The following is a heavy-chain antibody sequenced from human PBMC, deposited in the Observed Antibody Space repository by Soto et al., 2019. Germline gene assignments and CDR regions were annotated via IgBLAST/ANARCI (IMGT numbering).Heavy chain of an antibody. V-gene: IGHV4-59*01. CDR2: IYYSGST. Sequence: SETLSLTCTVSGGSISSYYWSWIRQPPGKGPEWIGYIYYSGSTNYNPSLKSRVTISVDTPKNQFSLKLSSVTAADTAVYYCARRYGASFDYWGQGTLVTVSS. CDR3: ARRYGASFDY. D-gene: IGHD4-17*01. CDR1: GGSISSYY. J-gene: IGHJ4*02.